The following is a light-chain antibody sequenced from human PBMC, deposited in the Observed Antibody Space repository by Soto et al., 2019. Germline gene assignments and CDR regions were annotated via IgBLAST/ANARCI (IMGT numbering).Light chain of an antibody. Sequence: DIVMTQTTLSLSVTPGQTASISCNSSKSLLHSDGQTYLYWYLQRXGKPPQXXIYEVSHRFSGVPDVFSCSGAGTDCTRKISRVEAEDVWVDSCMQSIQLTWTFGQGTKVDIK. V-gene: IGKV2D-29*01. CDR2: EVS. J-gene: IGKJ1*01. CDR3: MQSIQLTWT. CDR1: KSLLHSDGQTY.